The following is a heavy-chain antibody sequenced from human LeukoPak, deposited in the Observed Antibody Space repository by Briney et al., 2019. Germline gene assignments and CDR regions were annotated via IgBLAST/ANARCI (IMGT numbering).Heavy chain of an antibody. J-gene: IGHJ6*03. CDR3: ARVAVTAIYYYYYMDV. CDR1: GFTFSSYA. V-gene: IGHV3-30*04. CDR2: ISYDGSNK. Sequence: GGSLRLSCAASGFTFSSYAMHWVRQAPGKGLEWVAVISYDGSNKYYADSVKGRFTISRDNSKNTLYLQMNSLRAEDTAVYYCARVAVTAIYYYYYMDVWGKGTTVTVSS. D-gene: IGHD4-17*01.